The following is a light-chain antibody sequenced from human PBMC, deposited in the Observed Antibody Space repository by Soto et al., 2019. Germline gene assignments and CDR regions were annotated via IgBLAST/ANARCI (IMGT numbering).Light chain of an antibody. V-gene: IGKV4-1*01. CDR3: HKYYSSPDT. Sequence: DIVMTQSPDSLAVSLGERATINCKSSQSIFYGPNNRNYLAWYQQRPGQPPRLLLYWASTRESGVPDRFSGIGTGTDVTLTISSLQAEDVAAYYCHKYYSSPDTIGQVTNLVIK. CDR2: WAS. CDR1: QSIFYGPNNRNY. J-gene: IGKJ2*01.